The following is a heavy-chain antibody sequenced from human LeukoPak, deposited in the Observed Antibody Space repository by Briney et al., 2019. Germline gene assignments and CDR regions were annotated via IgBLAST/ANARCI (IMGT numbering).Heavy chain of an antibody. Sequence: ASVKVSCKASGGTFSSYAISWVRQAPGQGLEWMGRIIPILGIANYAQKFQGRVTITADKSTSTAYMELSSLRSEDTAVYYCARDREQQLVPGGMDVWGQGTTVTVSS. CDR3: ARDREQQLVPGGMDV. D-gene: IGHD6-13*01. CDR2: IIPILGIA. CDR1: GGTFSSYA. V-gene: IGHV1-69*04. J-gene: IGHJ6*02.